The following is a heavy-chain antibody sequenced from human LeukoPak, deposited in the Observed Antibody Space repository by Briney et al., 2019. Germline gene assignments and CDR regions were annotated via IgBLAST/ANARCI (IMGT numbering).Heavy chain of an antibody. CDR1: GYTFTSYY. Sequence: ASVKVSCKASGYTFTSYYMHWARQAPGQGLEWMGIINPSGGTTSYAQKFQGRVTMTRDTSTSTVYMELSSLRSEDTAVYYCAREDVDTAMVYYYYGMDVWGQGTTVTVSS. V-gene: IGHV1-46*01. J-gene: IGHJ6*02. D-gene: IGHD5-18*01. CDR2: INPSGGTT. CDR3: AREDVDTAMVYYYYGMDV.